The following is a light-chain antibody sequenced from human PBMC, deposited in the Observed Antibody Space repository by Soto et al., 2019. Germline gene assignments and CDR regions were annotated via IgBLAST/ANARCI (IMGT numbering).Light chain of an antibody. J-gene: IGKJ1*01. V-gene: IGKV3-20*01. CDR2: GAS. Sequence: EIVLTQFPGAPSMSQGERATLSCRASQSVSSSYLAWYQQKPGQAPRLLIYGASSRATGIPDRFSGSGSGTDFTLTISRLEPEDFAVYYCQQYGSSRTFGQGTKVDIK. CDR1: QSVSSSY. CDR3: QQYGSSRT.